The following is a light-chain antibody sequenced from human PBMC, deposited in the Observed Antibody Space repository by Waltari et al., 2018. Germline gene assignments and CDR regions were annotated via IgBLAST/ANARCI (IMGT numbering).Light chain of an antibody. CDR2: GRN. CDR3: NSRDSSGSHYV. V-gene: IGLV3-19*01. Sequence: SSELTQDPAVSVAWGQTVRSTGPGDRPRRTYASWYQQKSGQAPILVIYGRNNRPSGIPDRFSGSSSGNSASLTITGAQAEDEADYYCNSRDSSGSHYVFGAGTKVTVL. J-gene: IGLJ1*01. CDR1: RPRRTY.